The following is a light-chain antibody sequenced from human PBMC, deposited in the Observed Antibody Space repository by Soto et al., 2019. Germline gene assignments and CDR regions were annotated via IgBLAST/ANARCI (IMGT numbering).Light chain of an antibody. V-gene: IGLV2-14*01. CDR2: DVS. Sequence: QSVLTQPASVSGSPGQSITVSCTGTSSDVGGYKYVSWYQQHPGKAPKLMIYDVSNRPSGVSNRFSGSKSGNTASLTISGLQAEDEADYYCSSYTSSSTRVFGTGTKVT. J-gene: IGLJ1*01. CDR1: SSDVGGYKY. CDR3: SSYTSSSTRV.